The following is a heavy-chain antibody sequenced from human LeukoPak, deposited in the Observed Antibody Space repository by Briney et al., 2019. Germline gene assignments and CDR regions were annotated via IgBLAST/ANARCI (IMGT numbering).Heavy chain of an antibody. CDR2: IIPIYGTA. Sequence: ASVKVSCKISGGTFSNYPTVWVRQAPGRGLEWLGGIIPIYGTANYVEKVQGRFSLTAHESTATAYMELTSLTSDDTAMYFCATHTGGYNYWWFDIWGQGTLVTVSS. CDR1: GGTFSNYP. CDR3: ATHTGGYNYWWFDI. V-gene: IGHV1-69*01. D-gene: IGHD5-24*01. J-gene: IGHJ5*02.